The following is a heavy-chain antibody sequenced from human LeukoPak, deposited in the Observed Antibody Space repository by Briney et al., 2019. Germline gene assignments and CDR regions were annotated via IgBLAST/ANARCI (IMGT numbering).Heavy chain of an antibody. CDR2: ISGSGGST. J-gene: IGHJ4*02. V-gene: IGHV3-23*01. CDR1: GFTFSSYA. CDR3: AKDVSRIQPPRYFDY. D-gene: IGHD5-18*01. Sequence: GGSLRLSCAASGFTFSSYAMSWVRQAPGKGLEWVSAISGSGGSTYCADSVKGRFTISRDNSKNTLYLQMNSLRAEDTAVYYCAKDVSRIQPPRYFDYWGQGTLVTVSS.